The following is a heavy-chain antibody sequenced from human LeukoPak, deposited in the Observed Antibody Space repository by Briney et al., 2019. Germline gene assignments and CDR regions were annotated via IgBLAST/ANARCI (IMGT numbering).Heavy chain of an antibody. CDR3: ARGVEPLAANTLAY. D-gene: IGHD1-14*01. CDR2: LYSDGNT. Sequence: GGSLRLSCAASGFTVITNDMTWVRQAPGKGLECVSVLYSDGNTKYADSVQSRFTISRDNSKNTLYLEMNSLSAGDTAVYYCARGVEPLAANTLAYWGQGTLVTVSS. J-gene: IGHJ4*02. V-gene: IGHV3-53*01. CDR1: GFTVITND.